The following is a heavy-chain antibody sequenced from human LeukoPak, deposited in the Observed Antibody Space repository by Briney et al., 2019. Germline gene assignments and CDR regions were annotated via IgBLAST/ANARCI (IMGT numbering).Heavy chain of an antibody. CDR1: GFTFSNYK. Sequence: PGGSLRLSCAASGFTFSNYKMNWVRQAPGKGLEWVANIKQDGSEKYYVDSVKGRFTISRDNAKNSLYLQMNSLRAEDTAVYYCARDLSYVGYYFDYWGQGTLVTVSS. V-gene: IGHV3-7*04. D-gene: IGHD1-26*01. CDR2: IKQDGSEK. CDR3: ARDLSYVGYYFDY. J-gene: IGHJ4*02.